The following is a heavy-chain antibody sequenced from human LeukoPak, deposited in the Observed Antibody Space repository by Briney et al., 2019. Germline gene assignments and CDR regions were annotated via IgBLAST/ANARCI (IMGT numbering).Heavy chain of an antibody. CDR2: IYYSGST. Sequence: SETLSLTCTVSGGSISSSSYYWGWIRQPPGKGLEWIGSIYYSGSTYYNPSLKSRVTISVDTSKNQFSLKLSSVTAADTAVYYCARLLLFSGLLWFRAGSWFDPWGQGTLVTVSS. CDR1: GGSISSSSYY. J-gene: IGHJ5*02. CDR3: ARLLLFSGLLWFRAGSWFDP. D-gene: IGHD3-10*01. V-gene: IGHV4-39*01.